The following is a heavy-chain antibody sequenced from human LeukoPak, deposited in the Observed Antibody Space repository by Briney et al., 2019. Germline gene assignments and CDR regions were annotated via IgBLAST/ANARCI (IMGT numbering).Heavy chain of an antibody. CDR2: IYTSGST. CDR1: GCSINSYY. D-gene: IGHD3-3*01. Sequence: PSETLSLTCTVSGCSINSYYRGWVRQPAGKGLEWISRIYTSGSTNHNPSLKSRVTMSVDTSKNQFSLNLTSVTAADTAVYYCLRYQGFLGYWGQGTLVTVSS. J-gene: IGHJ4*02. CDR3: LRYQGFLGY. V-gene: IGHV4-4*07.